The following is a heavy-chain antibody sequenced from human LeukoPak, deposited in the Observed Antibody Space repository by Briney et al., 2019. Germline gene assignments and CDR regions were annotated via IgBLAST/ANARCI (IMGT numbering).Heavy chain of an antibody. D-gene: IGHD3-22*01. J-gene: IGHJ4*02. CDR3: ARASSPYYYDSSGYYHLDY. Sequence: WASVKVSCKASGGTFTNYAINWVRLAPGQGLEWMGRIIPILDVTNYAQKFQGRVTITADKSTSTAYMELSSLRSEDTAVYYCARASSPYYYDSSGYYHLDYWGQGTLVTVSS. CDR2: IIPILDVT. V-gene: IGHV1-69*04. CDR1: GGTFTNYA.